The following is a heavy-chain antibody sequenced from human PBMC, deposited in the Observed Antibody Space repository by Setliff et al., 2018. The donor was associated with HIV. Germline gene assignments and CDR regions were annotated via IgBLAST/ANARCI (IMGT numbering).Heavy chain of an antibody. V-gene: IGHV4-61*02. Sequence: SETLSLTCTVSGGSISSGSYYWSWIRQPAGKGLEWIGRIYASGSTNYNPSLKSRVTTSVDTSKNQFSLKLGSVTAADTAVYYCARGGSGSPFDYWGQGTLVTVSS. CDR3: ARGGSGSPFDY. J-gene: IGHJ4*02. CDR1: GGSISSGSYY. D-gene: IGHD1-26*01. CDR2: IYASGST.